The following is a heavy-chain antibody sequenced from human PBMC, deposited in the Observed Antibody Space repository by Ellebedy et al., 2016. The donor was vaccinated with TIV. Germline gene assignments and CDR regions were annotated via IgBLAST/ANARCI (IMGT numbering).Heavy chain of an antibody. D-gene: IGHD1-1*01. V-gene: IGHV4-34*01. J-gene: IGHJ6*03. CDR3: ARKNDDPTQSYYYYYMDV. CDR2: INHWGST. Sequence: SETLSLXXNVSGRSVNTYNSTWIRQLSGKVLEWIGEINHWGSTNYKPSLKSRVTISVDTSKKQFSLKLSSVTAADTAVYYCARKNDDPTQSYYYYYMDVWGKGTTVTVSS. CDR1: GRSVNTYN.